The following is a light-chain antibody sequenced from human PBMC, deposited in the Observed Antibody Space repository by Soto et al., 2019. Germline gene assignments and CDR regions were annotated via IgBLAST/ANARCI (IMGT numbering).Light chain of an antibody. Sequence: EIVLTQPPGTLSLSPGERVSLSCRASQSVSSYYLAWYQHKPGQAPRLLIYGASSRATGIPDRFSGSGSGTDFTLTISRLEPEDFAVYYCQQYGSSPATFGQGTKVEIK. J-gene: IGKJ1*01. V-gene: IGKV3-20*01. CDR1: QSVSSYY. CDR3: QQYGSSPAT. CDR2: GAS.